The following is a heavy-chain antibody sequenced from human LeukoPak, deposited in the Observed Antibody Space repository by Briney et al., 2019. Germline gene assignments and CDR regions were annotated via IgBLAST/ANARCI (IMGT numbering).Heavy chain of an antibody. V-gene: IGHV3-74*01. J-gene: IGHJ4*02. Sequence: GGSLRLSCAASGFTFSCYWMHWVRQAPGKGLVWVSRINTDGSSTNYADSVKGRFTISRDNAKNTLYLQMNSLRAEDTAVYYCASTRRDGYNYWAYWGQGTLVTVSS. CDR3: ASTRRDGYNYWAY. CDR1: GFTFSCYW. CDR2: INTDGSST. D-gene: IGHD5-24*01.